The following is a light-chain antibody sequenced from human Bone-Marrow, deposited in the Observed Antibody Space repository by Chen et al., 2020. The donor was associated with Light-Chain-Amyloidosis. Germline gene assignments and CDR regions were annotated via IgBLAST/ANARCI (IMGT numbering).Light chain of an antibody. CDR3: SSVTRNNALV. Sequence: QSALTQPASVSGSPRQSITISCTGTSSDVGGYNYVSWYQQHPGKAPKLIIYDVTYRPSGVSNRFSGSKSGNTASLTISGLQAEDEADDYCSSVTRNNALVLGGGTKLTVL. CDR1: SSDVGGYNY. CDR2: DVT. V-gene: IGLV2-14*03. J-gene: IGLJ2*01.